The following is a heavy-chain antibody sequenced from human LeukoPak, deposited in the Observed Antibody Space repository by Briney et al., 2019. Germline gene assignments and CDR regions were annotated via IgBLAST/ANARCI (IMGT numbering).Heavy chain of an antibody. CDR1: GFTFSSYA. V-gene: IGHV3-30*04. J-gene: IGHJ4*02. D-gene: IGHD3-9*01. CDR3: AKDRRSRNEILTGRPRASMDFDY. Sequence: GGSLRLSCAASGFTFSSYAMHWVRQAPGKGLEWVAVISYDGSNKYYADSVKGRFTISRDNSKNTLYLQMNSLRAEDTAVYYCAKDRRSRNEILTGRPRASMDFDYWGQGTLVTVSS. CDR2: ISYDGSNK.